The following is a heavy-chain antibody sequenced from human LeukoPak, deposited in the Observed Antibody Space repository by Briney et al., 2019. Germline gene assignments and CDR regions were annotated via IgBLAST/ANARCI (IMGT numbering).Heavy chain of an antibody. CDR3: AKVASYYYDSSAYYDH. D-gene: IGHD3-22*01. Sequence: PGGSLRLSCAASGFTFSSYAMSWVRQAPGKGLEWVSGISGSGGSTHYADSVKGRFTISRDNSKNTLYLQMNSLRAEDTAVYYCAKVASYYYDSSAYYDHWGQGTLVTVSS. CDR1: GFTFSSYA. CDR2: ISGSGGST. J-gene: IGHJ4*02. V-gene: IGHV3-23*01.